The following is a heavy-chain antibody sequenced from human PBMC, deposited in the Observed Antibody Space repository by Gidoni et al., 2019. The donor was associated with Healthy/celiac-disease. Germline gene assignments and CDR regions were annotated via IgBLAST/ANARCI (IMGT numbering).Heavy chain of an antibody. Sequence: QVQLQQWGAGLLKPSETLSLTCAVSGGSFSGYYWSWIRQPPGKGLEWIGEINHSGSTNYNPSLKSRVTISVDTSKNQFSLKLSSVTAADTAVYYCARVDIVVVPAALDYWGQGTLVTVSS. CDR3: ARVDIVVVPAALDY. CDR2: INHSGST. J-gene: IGHJ4*02. CDR1: GGSFSGYY. V-gene: IGHV4-34*01. D-gene: IGHD2-2*01.